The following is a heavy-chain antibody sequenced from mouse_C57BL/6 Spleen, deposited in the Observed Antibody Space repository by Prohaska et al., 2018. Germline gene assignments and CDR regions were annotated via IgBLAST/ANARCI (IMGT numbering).Heavy chain of an antibody. CDR1: GYTFTSYW. Sequence: QVQLQQPGAELVRPGTSVKLSCKASGYTFTSYWMHWVKQRPGQGLEWLGVIDPSDSYTNYNQKFKGKATLTVDTSSSTAYMQLSSLTSEDSAVYYCAGSSNYAADYWGQGTSVTVSS. V-gene: IGHV1-59*01. CDR3: AGSSNYAADY. CDR2: IDPSDSYT. J-gene: IGHJ4*01. D-gene: IGHD2-5*01.